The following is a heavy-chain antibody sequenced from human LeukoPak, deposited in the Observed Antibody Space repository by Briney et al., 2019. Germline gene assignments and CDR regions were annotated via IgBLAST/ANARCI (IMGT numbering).Heavy chain of an antibody. CDR1: GGSVSGAY. J-gene: IGHJ3*02. V-gene: IGHV4-34*01. Sequence: KASETLSLTCSVYGGSVSGAYWSWIRQPPGKGLEWTGEINHSGSTNYNPSLKSRVTISVDTSRNQFSLKLSSVTAADTAVYYCASQWFGALLGGDAFDIWGQGTMVTVSS. D-gene: IGHD3-10*01. CDR2: INHSGST. CDR3: ASQWFGALLGGDAFDI.